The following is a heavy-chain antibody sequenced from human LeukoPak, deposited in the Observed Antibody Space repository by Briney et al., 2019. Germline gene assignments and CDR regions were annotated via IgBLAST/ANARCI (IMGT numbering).Heavy chain of an antibody. V-gene: IGHV4-59*08. CDR1: GGSISSYY. J-gene: IGHJ2*01. Sequence: PSETLSLTCTVSGGSISSYYWSWIRQPPGKGLEWIGHMYYSGRTNYNPSLKSRVTISVDTSKNQFSLKLSSVTAADTAVYYCARRDVAVTFDLWGRGTLVTVSS. CDR2: MYYSGRT. CDR3: ARRDVAVTFDL. D-gene: IGHD6-19*01.